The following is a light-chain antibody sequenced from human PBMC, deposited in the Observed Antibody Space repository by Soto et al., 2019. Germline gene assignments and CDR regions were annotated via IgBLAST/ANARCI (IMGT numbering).Light chain of an antibody. J-gene: IGLJ1*01. V-gene: IGLV2-8*01. CDR1: SSDVGGYNY. CDR2: DVT. CDR3: SSYAGTHIV. Sequence: QSALTQPTSASGSPGQSVTISCTGTSSDVGGYNYVSWYQQHPGKAPKLMIYDVTKRPSGVPDRFSGSKSGNTASLNVSGLLAEDEADYYCSSYAGTHIVFGTGTKVTVL.